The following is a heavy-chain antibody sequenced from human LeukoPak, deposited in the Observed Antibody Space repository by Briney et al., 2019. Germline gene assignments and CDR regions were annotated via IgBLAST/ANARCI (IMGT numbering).Heavy chain of an antibody. CDR1: GGSISGYY. Sequence: PSETLSLTCTVSGGSISGYYWSWIRQPAGKGLEWIGRIYSSGSINYNPSLKSRVTMSVDMSKSQFSLKLSSVTAADTAVYYCARDGNSDFDYWGQGTLVTVSS. D-gene: IGHD4-23*01. V-gene: IGHV4-4*07. CDR2: IYSSGSI. CDR3: ARDGNSDFDY. J-gene: IGHJ4*02.